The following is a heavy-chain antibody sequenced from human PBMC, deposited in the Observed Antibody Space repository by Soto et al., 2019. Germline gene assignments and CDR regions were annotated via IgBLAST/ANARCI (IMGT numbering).Heavy chain of an antibody. J-gene: IGHJ5*02. D-gene: IGHD5-12*01. CDR2: ISSSSGII. V-gene: IGHV3-48*02. CDR1: GFTFSSYS. CDR3: ARVCLYELDWCDP. Sequence: EVQLVESGGGLVQPGGSLRLSCAASGFTFSSYSMNWVRQAPGKGLEWLSYISSSSGIIYYADSVKGRFTISRDNAKNSLYLQLNSLREEDTAVYYCARVCLYELDWCDPWGQGTLVTVSS.